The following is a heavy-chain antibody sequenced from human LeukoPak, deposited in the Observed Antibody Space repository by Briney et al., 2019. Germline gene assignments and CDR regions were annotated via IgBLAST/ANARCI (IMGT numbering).Heavy chain of an antibody. CDR2: INPNSGGT. V-gene: IGHV1-2*02. Sequence: ASVKVSCKASGYTFTGYYMHWVRQAPGQGLEWMGWINPNSGGTNYAQKFQGRVTMTRDTSISTAYMELSRLRSDDTAVYYCARDRGTLKPSPSDYWGQGTLVTVSS. D-gene: IGHD1-1*01. CDR1: GYTFTGYY. CDR3: ARDRGTLKPSPSDY. J-gene: IGHJ4*02.